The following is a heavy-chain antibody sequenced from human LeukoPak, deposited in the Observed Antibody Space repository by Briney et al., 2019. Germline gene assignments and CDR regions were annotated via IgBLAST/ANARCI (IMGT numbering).Heavy chain of an antibody. D-gene: IGHD6-19*01. Sequence: SGTLSLTCAVSGYSISSGYYWGWIRQPPGKGLEWIGSIYHSGSTYYNPSLKSRVTISVDPSKNQFSLKLSSVTAADTAVYYCARPSVAATRVDAFDIWGQGTMVTVSS. V-gene: IGHV4-38-2*01. CDR1: GYSISSGYY. CDR2: IYHSGST. J-gene: IGHJ3*02. CDR3: ARPSVAATRVDAFDI.